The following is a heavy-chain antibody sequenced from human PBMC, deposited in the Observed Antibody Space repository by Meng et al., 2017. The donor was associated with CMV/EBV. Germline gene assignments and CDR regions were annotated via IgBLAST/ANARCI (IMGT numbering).Heavy chain of an antibody. CDR3: ARSESSLRMPAIWY. D-gene: IGHD2-2*01. J-gene: IGHJ4*02. V-gene: IGHV1-2*02. CDR1: GYTFTGYY. Sequence: SVKVSCKASGYTFTGYYMHWVRQAPGQGLEWMGWINPNSGGTNYAQKFQGRVTMTRDTSISTAYMELSRLRSDDTAVYYCARSESSLRMPAIWYGGQGTLVTVSS. CDR2: INPNSGGT.